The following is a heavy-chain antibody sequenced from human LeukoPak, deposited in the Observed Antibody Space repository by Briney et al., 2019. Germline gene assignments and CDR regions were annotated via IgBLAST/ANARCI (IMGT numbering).Heavy chain of an antibody. CDR2: ISAYNGNT. D-gene: IGHD3-9*01. Sequence: ASVKVSCKASGYTFTSYGISWVRQAPGQGLEWMGWISAYNGNTNYAQKLQGRVTMTTDTSTSTAYMELRSLRSDDTAVYYCARDQATYYDILTGWRPTYDSWGQGTMVTVSS. J-gene: IGHJ3*02. CDR1: GYTFTSYG. V-gene: IGHV1-18*01. CDR3: ARDQATYYDILTGWRPTYDS.